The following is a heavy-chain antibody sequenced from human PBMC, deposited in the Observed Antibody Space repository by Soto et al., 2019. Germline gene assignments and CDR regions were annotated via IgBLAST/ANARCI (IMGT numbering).Heavy chain of an antibody. CDR1: GFAVSSHY. V-gene: IGHV3-53*01. J-gene: IGHJ4*02. CDR2: IDSGGGI. Sequence: EVQLVESGGGLIQPGGSLRLSCAASGFAVSSHYMSWVRQAPGKGLEWVSVIDSGGGIYYADSVKGRFTISRDNSKNTLYLQMNSLRAEDTAVYYCARGRPFDYWGQGTLVTVSS. CDR3: ARGRPFDY.